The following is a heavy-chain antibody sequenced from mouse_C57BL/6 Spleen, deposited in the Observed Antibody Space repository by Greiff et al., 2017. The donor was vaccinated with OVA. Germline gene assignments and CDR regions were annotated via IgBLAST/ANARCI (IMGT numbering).Heavy chain of an antibody. J-gene: IGHJ2*01. Sequence: EVNVVESGGGLVKPGGSLKLSCAASGFTFSSYAMSWVRQTPEKRLEWVATISDGGSYTYYPDNVKGRFTISRDNAKNNLYLQMSHLKSEDTAMYYCARDRGGHYYFDYWGQGTTLTVSS. CDR2: ISDGGSYT. D-gene: IGHD3-3*01. CDR3: ARDRGGHYYFDY. V-gene: IGHV5-4*01. CDR1: GFTFSSYA.